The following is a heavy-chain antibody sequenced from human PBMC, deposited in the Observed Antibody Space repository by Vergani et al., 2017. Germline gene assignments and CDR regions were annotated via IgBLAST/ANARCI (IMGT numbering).Heavy chain of an antibody. J-gene: IGHJ4*02. Sequence: EVQLVESGGGLVKPGGSLRLSCAASGFTFSSYSMNWVRQAPGKGLEWVSSISSSSSYIYYADSVKGRFTISRDNAKNSLYLQMNSLRAEDTAVYYCARDSRGYSYSVGAWGQGTLVTVSS. CDR2: ISSSSSYI. CDR3: ARDSRGYSYSVGA. CDR1: GFTFSSYS. D-gene: IGHD5-18*01. V-gene: IGHV3-21*01.